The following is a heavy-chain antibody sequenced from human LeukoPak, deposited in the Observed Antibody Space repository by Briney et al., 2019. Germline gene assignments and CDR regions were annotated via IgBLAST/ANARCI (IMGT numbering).Heavy chain of an antibody. V-gene: IGHV1-18*04. D-gene: IGHD3-16*01. CDR3: ARGGRDGMDV. J-gene: IGHJ6*04. CDR1: GFTFTSYG. Sequence: GASVKVSCKASGFTFTSYGFTWVRRAPGQGLEWMGWVSAYNGNTNYAQKFQGRVTMTTATSTTTVYMELRSLSSDDTAVYYCARGGRDGMDVWGKGTTVTVSS. CDR2: VSAYNGNT.